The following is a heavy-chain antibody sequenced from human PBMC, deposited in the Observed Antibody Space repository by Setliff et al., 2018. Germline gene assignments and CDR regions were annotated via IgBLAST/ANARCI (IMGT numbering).Heavy chain of an antibody. CDR1: GGSISSDY. V-gene: IGHV4-59*08. CDR3: ARSHYYASGNSHNYYMDV. CDR2: FYHSASS. J-gene: IGHJ6*03. D-gene: IGHD3-10*01. Sequence: SETLSLTCNVSGGSISSDYWAWIRQPPGKALEWIGYFYHSASSNYNPSLKGRVTMSADTSKKQLYLSLTSVSVADTAMYYCARSHYYASGNSHNYYMDVWGKGTAVS.